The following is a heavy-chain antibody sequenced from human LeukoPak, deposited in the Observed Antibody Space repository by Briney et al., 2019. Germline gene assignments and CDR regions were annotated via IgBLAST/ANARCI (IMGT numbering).Heavy chain of an antibody. CDR2: ISSSGSTI. V-gene: IGHV3-11*01. D-gene: IGHD2-2*01. J-gene: IGHJ6*02. CDR1: GFTFSDYY. Sequence: PGGSLRLSCAASGFTFSDYYMSWIRQAPGKGLEWVSYISSSGSTIYYADSVKGRFTISRDNAKNSLYLQMNSLRAEDTAVYYCARDIVVVPAAMSYYYGMDVWGQGTTVTVSS. CDR3: ARDIVVVPAAMSYYYGMDV.